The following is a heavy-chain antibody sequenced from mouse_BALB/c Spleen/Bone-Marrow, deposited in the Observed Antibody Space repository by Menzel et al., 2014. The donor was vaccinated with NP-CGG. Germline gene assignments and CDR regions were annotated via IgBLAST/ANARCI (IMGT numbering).Heavy chain of an antibody. V-gene: IGHV6-6*02. CDR2: IRLKSNNYAT. CDR1: GFTFSNYW. Sequence: EVKLAESGGGLVQPGGSMKLSCVASGFTFSNYWMNWVRQSPEKGLEWVAEIRLKSNNYATHYAESVKGRFTISRDDSKSSVYLQMNNLRAEDPGIYYCTTGFAYWGQGTLVTVSA. CDR3: TTGFAY. J-gene: IGHJ3*01.